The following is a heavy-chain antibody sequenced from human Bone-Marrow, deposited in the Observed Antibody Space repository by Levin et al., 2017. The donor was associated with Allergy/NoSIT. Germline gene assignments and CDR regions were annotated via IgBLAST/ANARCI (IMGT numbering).Heavy chain of an antibody. D-gene: IGHD6-13*01. Sequence: PGGSLRLSCAASGFTFSTYAMSWVRQAPGKGLEWVSIISGSGGSTYYADSVKGRFTISRDNSKNTLYLQMNSLRAEDTAVYYCAKNGGSSTWNWVGHDAFDIWGQGTLVTVSS. CDR3: AKNGGSSTWNWVGHDAFDI. V-gene: IGHV3-23*01. CDR1: GFTFSTYA. J-gene: IGHJ3*02. CDR2: ISGSGGST.